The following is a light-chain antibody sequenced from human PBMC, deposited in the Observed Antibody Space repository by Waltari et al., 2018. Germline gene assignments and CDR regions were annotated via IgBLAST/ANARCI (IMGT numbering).Light chain of an antibody. Sequence: DVVLTQSPLSLPVTLGQPASISCKSSESLVHMSHGNTYWNWFQQRPGQSPRHLIYKVSNRESGVPDRISGSGSGTNFTLEISRVEAEDVAIYYCMQGTRWPYTFGQGTKLEIK. V-gene: IGKV2-30*02. CDR3: MQGTRWPYT. CDR1: ESLVHMSHGNTY. CDR2: KVS. J-gene: IGKJ2*01.